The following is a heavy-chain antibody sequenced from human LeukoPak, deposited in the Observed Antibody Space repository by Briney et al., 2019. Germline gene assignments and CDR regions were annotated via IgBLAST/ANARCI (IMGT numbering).Heavy chain of an antibody. Sequence: PGGSLRLSCAASGFTFSGYWMHWVRQAPGMGLVWVSRINSDGSSTSYADSVKGRFTISRDNAKNTLYLQMNSLRAEDTAVYYCARDESSILTGPNFDYWGQGTLVTVSS. CDR1: GFTFSGYW. V-gene: IGHV3-74*01. J-gene: IGHJ4*02. CDR3: ARDESSILTGPNFDY. CDR2: INSDGSST. D-gene: IGHD3-9*01.